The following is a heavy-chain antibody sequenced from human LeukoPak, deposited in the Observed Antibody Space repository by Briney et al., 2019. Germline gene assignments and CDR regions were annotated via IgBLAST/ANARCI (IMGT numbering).Heavy chain of an antibody. CDR1: GGTFSSYA. J-gene: IGHJ3*02. V-gene: IGHV1-46*01. CDR3: AREDESTEVPNGAFDI. CDR2: INPSGGST. D-gene: IGHD4-11*01. Sequence: ASVKVSCKASGGTFSSYAISWVRQAPGQGLEWMGIINPSGGSTSYAQKFQGRVTMTRDMSTSTVYMELSSLRSEDTAVYYCAREDESTEVPNGAFDIWGQGTMVTVSS.